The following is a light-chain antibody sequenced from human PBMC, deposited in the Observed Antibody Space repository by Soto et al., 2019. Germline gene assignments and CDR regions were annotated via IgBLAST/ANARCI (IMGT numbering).Light chain of an antibody. J-gene: IGLJ2*01. CDR1: TGAVTSGHY. CDR2: DTT. Sequence: QAVVAQEPSLTVSPGGTVTLTCGSSTGAVTSGHYPYWFQQKPGQAPRTLIYDTTNKHSWTPARFSGSVLGGKAALTLSGAQHEDEAEYYYLLCYNGVVIFDGGTKVTVL. V-gene: IGLV7-46*01. CDR3: LLCYNGVVI.